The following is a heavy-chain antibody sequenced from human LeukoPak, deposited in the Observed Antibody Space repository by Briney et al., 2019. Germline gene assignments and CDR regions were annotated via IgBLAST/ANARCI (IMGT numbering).Heavy chain of an antibody. V-gene: IGHV4-39*01. D-gene: IGHD2-15*01. Sequence: SETLSLTCTVSGGSISSSSYYWGWIRQPPGKRLEWIGSVYYSGSTYYNPSLKSRVTISVDTSKNQFSLKLSSVTAADTAGYYCARPGCSGGSCYGRNWFDPWGQGTLVTVSS. CDR3: ARPGCSGGSCYGRNWFDP. CDR1: GGSISSSSYY. J-gene: IGHJ5*02. CDR2: VYYSGST.